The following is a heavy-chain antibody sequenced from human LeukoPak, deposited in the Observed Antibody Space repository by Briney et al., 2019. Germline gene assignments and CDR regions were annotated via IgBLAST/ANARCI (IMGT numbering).Heavy chain of an antibody. CDR3: ASYYDFWSGFDY. CDR1: GGSISSSSYY. D-gene: IGHD3-3*01. Sequence: SETLSLTCTVSGGSISSSSYYWGWIRQPPGKGLEWIGSINYSGSTYYNPSLKSRVTISVDTSKNQFSLKLSSVTAADTAVYYCASYYDFWSGFDYWGQGTLVTVSS. J-gene: IGHJ4*02. V-gene: IGHV4-39*01. CDR2: INYSGST.